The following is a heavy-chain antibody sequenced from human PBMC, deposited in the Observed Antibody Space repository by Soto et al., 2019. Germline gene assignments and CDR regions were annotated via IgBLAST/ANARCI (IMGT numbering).Heavy chain of an antibody. CDR2: IWYDGSNK. CDR1: GFTFSSYG. J-gene: IGHJ4*02. V-gene: IGHV3-33*01. Sequence: GGSLRLSCAASGFTFSSYGMHWVRQAPGKGLEWVAVIWYDGSNKYYADSVKGRFTISRDNSKNTLYLQMNSLRAEDTAVYYCARAVEMATTHLGYWGQGTLVTVSS. D-gene: IGHD5-12*01. CDR3: ARAVEMATTHLGY.